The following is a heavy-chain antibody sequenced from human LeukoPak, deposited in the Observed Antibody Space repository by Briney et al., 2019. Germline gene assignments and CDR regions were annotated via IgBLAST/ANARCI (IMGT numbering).Heavy chain of an antibody. V-gene: IGHV3-33*01. J-gene: IGHJ6*02. Sequence: QPGRSLRLSCAASGFTFSSYGMHWVRQAPGKGLEWVAVIWYDGSNKYYADSVKGRFTISRDNSKNTLYLQMNSLRAEDTAVYYCARDITYYDFWSGYSPGYYYYGMDVWGQGTTVTVSS. CDR1: GFTFSSYG. CDR2: IWYDGSNK. CDR3: ARDITYYDFWSGYSPGYYYYGMDV. D-gene: IGHD3-3*01.